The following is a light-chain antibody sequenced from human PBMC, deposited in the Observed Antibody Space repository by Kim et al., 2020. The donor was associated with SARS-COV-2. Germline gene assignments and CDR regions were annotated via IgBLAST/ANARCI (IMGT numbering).Light chain of an antibody. V-gene: IGLV2-11*01. CDR3: CSYAGSYTYVV. CDR2: DVS. J-gene: IGLJ2*01. Sequence: SVPLSCPEASIIVGLYNYVPGYQQPPGKAPKLMIYDVSTRPSGVPDRFSGSKSGNTASLTISGLQAEDEADYYCCSYAGSYTYVVFGGGTQLTVL. CDR1: SIIVGLYNY.